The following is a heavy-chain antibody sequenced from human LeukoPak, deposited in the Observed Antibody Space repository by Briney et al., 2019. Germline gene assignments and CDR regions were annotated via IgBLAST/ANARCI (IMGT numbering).Heavy chain of an antibody. D-gene: IGHD6-19*01. CDR1: GFTFSDYY. Sequence: GGSLRLSCAASGFTFSDYYMSWIRQAPGKGLEWVAVISYDGSNKYYADSVKGRFTISRDNSKNTLYLQMNSLRAEDTAVYYCARGENSSGWPNFDYWGQGTLVTVSS. V-gene: IGHV3-30*03. CDR3: ARGENSSGWPNFDY. CDR2: ISYDGSNK. J-gene: IGHJ4*02.